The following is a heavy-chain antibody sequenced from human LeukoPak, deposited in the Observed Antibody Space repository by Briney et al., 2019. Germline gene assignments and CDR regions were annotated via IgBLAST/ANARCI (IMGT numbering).Heavy chain of an antibody. V-gene: IGHV3-23*01. J-gene: IGHJ4*02. Sequence: GGSLRLSCAASGFTFSSYAMSWVRQAPGKGLEWVSAISGSGGSTYYADSVKGRFTISRDNSKNTLYLHMNSLRAEDTAVYYCAKAWDNWNYGFCDYWGQGTLVTVSS. CDR2: ISGSGGST. CDR3: AKAWDNWNYGFCDY. D-gene: IGHD1-7*01. CDR1: GFTFSSYA.